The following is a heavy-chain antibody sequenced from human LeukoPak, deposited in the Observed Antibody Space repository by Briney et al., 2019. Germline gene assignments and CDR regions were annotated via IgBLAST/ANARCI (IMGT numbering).Heavy chain of an antibody. CDR2: FDPEDGET. J-gene: IGHJ6*03. D-gene: IGHD4-23*01. CDR3: ATATVVTSHMDV. Sequence: ASVKVSCKVSGYTLTELSMHWVRQAPGKGLEWMGGFDPEDGETIYAQKFQGRVTMTEDTSTDTAYMELSSLRSEDTAVYYCATATVVTSHMDVWGKGTTVTVSS. V-gene: IGHV1-24*01. CDR1: GYTLTELS.